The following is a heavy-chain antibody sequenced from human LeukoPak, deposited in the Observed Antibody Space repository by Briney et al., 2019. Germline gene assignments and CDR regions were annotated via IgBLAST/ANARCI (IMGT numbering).Heavy chain of an antibody. V-gene: IGHV3-21*01. Sequence: GRSLRLSCAASGFTFSSYSMNWVRQAPGKGLEWVSSISSSSSYIYYADSVKGRFTISRDNAKNSLYLQMNSLRAEDTAVYYCARDATVEPPDAFDIWGQGTMVTVSS. CDR3: ARDATVEPPDAFDI. J-gene: IGHJ3*02. CDR1: GFTFSSYS. D-gene: IGHD4-23*01. CDR2: ISSSSSYI.